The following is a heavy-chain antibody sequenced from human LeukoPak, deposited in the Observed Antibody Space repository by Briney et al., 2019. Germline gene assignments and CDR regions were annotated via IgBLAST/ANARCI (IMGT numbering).Heavy chain of an antibody. CDR2: IYYSGST. J-gene: IGHJ4*02. V-gene: IGHV4-39*07. D-gene: IGHD3-22*01. Sequence: SETLSLTCTVSGGSISSSSYYWGWIRQPPGKGLEWIGSIYYSGSTYYNPSLKSRVTISVDTSKNQFSLKLSSVTAADTALDYSARDFVAGSSGTPHDYWGQGTLVTVSS. CDR3: ARDFVAGSSGTPHDY. CDR1: GGSISSSSYY.